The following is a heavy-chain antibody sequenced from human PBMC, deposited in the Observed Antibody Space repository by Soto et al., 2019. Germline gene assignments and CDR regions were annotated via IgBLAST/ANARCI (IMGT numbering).Heavy chain of an antibody. CDR1: GGSISSYY. Sequence: TSETLSLTCTVSGGSISSYYWSWIRQPAGKGLEWIGRIYTSGSTNYNPSLKSRVTISIDTPENRLSLRLTSVTAADTAVYYCARDSYYPDHSAYFEDYFDSWGQGTMVTVSS. D-gene: IGHD3-22*01. J-gene: IGHJ4*02. CDR2: IYTSGST. CDR3: ARDSYYPDHSAYFEDYFDS. V-gene: IGHV4-4*07.